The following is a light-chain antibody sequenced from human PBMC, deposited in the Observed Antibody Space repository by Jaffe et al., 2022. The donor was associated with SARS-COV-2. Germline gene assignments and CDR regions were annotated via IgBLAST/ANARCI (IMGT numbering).Light chain of an antibody. CDR1: SSNIGTNS. Sequence: QSVLTQPPSASGTPGQRVTISCSGSSSNIGTNSVNWYQQLPGTAPKLLIYRNNQRSSGVPDRFSGSKSGTSASLAISGLQSEDEADYYCAAWDDSLNGGVFGGGTKLTVL. V-gene: IGLV1-44*01. CDR3: AAWDDSLNGGV. J-gene: IGLJ3*02. CDR2: RNN.